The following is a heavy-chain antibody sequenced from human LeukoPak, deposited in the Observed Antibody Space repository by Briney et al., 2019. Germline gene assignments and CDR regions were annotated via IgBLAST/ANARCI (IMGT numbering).Heavy chain of an antibody. Sequence: GGSLRLSCAASGFTFSGHWMSWVRQAPGKGLEWVANINQGGTDKYYVDSVKGRFTISRDNANNLLYLQMNSLRGEDTAVYYCTRDRSRAEDDWGQGPLVTVSS. CDR2: INQGGTDK. V-gene: IGHV3-7*01. J-gene: IGHJ4*02. D-gene: IGHD1-14*01. CDR3: TRDRSRAEDD. CDR1: GFTFSGHW.